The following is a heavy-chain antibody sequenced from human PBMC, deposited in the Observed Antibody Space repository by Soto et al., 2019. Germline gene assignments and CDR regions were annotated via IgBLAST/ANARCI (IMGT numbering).Heavy chain of an antibody. CDR2: INSDGSTT. CDR1: GFTFCNYW. CDR3: ARYGGDSPWY. D-gene: IGHD2-21*02. V-gene: IGHV3-74*01. Sequence: EVQLAESGGGLVQPGGSLRLSCAGSGFTFCNYWMHWVRQAPGKGLVWVSRINSDGSTTNYADSVKGRFTISRDNAKNTLYLQMNSLRAEDTAVYYCARYGGDSPWYWGQGTLVTVSS. J-gene: IGHJ4*02.